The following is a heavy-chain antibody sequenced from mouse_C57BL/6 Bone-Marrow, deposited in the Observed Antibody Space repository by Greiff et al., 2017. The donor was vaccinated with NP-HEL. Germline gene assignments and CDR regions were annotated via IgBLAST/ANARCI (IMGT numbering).Heavy chain of an antibody. J-gene: IGHJ4*01. CDR2: IYPGSGST. CDR3: ARRTTAYAMAY. V-gene: IGHV1-55*01. Sequence: QVQLQQPGAELVKPGASVKMSCKASGYTFTSYWITWVKQRPGQGLEWIGDIYPGSGSTNYNEKFKSKATLTVDKSSSTAYMQLSSLTSEDSAVYYCARRTTAYAMAYWGQGTSVTVSS. CDR1: GYTFTSYW. D-gene: IGHD1-2*01.